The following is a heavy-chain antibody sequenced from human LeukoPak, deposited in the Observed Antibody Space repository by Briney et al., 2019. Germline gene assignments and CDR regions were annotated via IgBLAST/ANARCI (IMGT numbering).Heavy chain of an antibody. CDR1: GGSIDNFF. Sequence: PSETLSLTCSVSGGSIDNFFWGWVRQPPGKGLEWFGYITYNGRTNYNPSLKSRVTISVDTSKNQFSLKPSSVTAADTAVYYCAMNGRAGAYYYYYGMDVWGQGTTVTVSS. CDR2: ITYNGRT. D-gene: IGHD1-1*01. CDR3: AMNGRAGAYYYYYGMDV. J-gene: IGHJ6*02. V-gene: IGHV4-59*01.